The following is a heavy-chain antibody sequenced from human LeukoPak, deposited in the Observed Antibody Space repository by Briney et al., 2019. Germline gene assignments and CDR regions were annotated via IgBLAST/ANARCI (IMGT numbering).Heavy chain of an antibody. Sequence: PGGSLILSCAASGFAFSTYDMHWVRQATGEGLEWVSAIGVAGDTYYPGSVKGRFTISRENAKNSLYLQMNSLRAGDTAVYYCARGFVHAFDIWGQGTMVTVSS. V-gene: IGHV3-13*04. CDR1: GFAFSTYD. CDR2: IGVAGDT. CDR3: ARGFVHAFDI. D-gene: IGHD6-6*01. J-gene: IGHJ3*02.